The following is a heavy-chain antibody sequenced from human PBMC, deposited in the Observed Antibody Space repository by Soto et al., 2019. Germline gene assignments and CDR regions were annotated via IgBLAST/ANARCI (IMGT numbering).Heavy chain of an antibody. V-gene: IGHV4-39*02. D-gene: IGHD1-7*01. CDR1: GGSISSSSYY. CDR3: ARENAQLHPEEDWFDP. Sequence: SETLSLTCTVSGGSISSSSYYWGWIRQPPGKGLEWIGSIYYSGSTYYNPSLKSRVTISVDTSKHQFSLKLSSVTAADTAVYYCARENAQLHPEEDWFDPWGQGTLVTVSS. J-gene: IGHJ5*02. CDR2: IYYSGST.